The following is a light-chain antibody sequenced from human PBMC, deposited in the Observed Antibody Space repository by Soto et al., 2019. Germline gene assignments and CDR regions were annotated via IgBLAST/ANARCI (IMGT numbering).Light chain of an antibody. CDR2: DVT. V-gene: IGLV2-11*01. CDR3: CSDAASAI. CDR1: SSDVGGYNY. Sequence: QSALTQPRSVSGSPGQSVTISCTGTSSDVGGYNYVSWYQQHPGKAPKLMIYDVTKRPSGVPDRFSGSKSGNTASLTISGLQAEDEADYFCCSDAASAIFGGGTKVTVL. J-gene: IGLJ2*01.